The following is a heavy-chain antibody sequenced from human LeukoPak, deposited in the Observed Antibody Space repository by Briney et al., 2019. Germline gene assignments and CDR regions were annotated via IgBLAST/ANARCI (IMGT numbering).Heavy chain of an antibody. CDR2: ISAYNGNT. J-gene: IGHJ3*02. CDR1: GYTFTSYG. V-gene: IGHV1-18*01. D-gene: IGHD3-3*01. Sequence: ASVKVSCKASGYTFTSYGISWVRQAPGQGLEWMGWISAYNGNTNYAQKLQGRVTMTTDASTSTACMELRSLRSDDTAVYYCARDRSYDFPPEEAFDIWGQGTMVTVSS. CDR3: ARDRSYDFPPEEAFDI.